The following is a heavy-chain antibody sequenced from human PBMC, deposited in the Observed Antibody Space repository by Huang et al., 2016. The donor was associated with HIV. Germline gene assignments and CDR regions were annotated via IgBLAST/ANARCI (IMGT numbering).Heavy chain of an antibody. CDR3: TGALASDTGMDV. J-gene: IGHJ6*02. Sequence: EVQLVESWGGLVQPGGSLRLSCAASGFTFSDHYMDWVRQVLGKVVKWVGRSRNKVRSYTTEYAASVKGRFTISRDDSETSLYLQMNSLRTEDSAVYYCTGALASDTGMDVWGQGTTVTVSS. CDR1: GFTFSDHY. V-gene: IGHV3-72*01. CDR2: SRNKVRSYTT. D-gene: IGHD6-19*01.